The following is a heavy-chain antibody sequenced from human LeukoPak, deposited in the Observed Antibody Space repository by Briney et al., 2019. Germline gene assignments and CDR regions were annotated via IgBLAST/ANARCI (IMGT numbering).Heavy chain of an antibody. Sequence: PGRSLRLSCAASGFTFSSYGMHWVRQAPGRGLEWVAVISYDGSNKYYADSVKGRFTISRDNSKNTLYLQMNSLRAEDTAVYYCARGSPYSSGWYLVDYYYYYMDVWGKGTTVTVSS. J-gene: IGHJ6*03. V-gene: IGHV3-30*03. CDR3: ARGSPYSSGWYLVDYYYYYMDV. D-gene: IGHD6-19*01. CDR1: GFTFSSYG. CDR2: ISYDGSNK.